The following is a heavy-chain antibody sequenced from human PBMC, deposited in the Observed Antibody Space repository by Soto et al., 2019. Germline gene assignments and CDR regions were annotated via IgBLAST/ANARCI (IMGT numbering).Heavy chain of an antibody. CDR1: GDSVSSNSAA. Sequence: SQTLSLTCAISGDSVSSNSAAWNWIRQSPSRGLEWLGRTYYRSKWYNDYAVSVKSRITINPDTSKNQFSLQLNSVTPEDTAVYYCARALSMAARPAMGGSSSPVYYYYYGMDVWGQGTTVTVSS. V-gene: IGHV6-1*01. CDR2: TYYRSKWYN. D-gene: IGHD6-6*01. CDR3: ARALSMAARPAMGGSSSPVYYYYYGMDV. J-gene: IGHJ6*02.